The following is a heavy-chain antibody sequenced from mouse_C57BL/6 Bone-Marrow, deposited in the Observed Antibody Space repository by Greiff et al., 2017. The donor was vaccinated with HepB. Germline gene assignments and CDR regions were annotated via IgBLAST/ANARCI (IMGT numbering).Heavy chain of an antibody. J-gene: IGHJ2*01. CDR2: IYPRSGNT. CDR3: ARWIITTVVAYYFDY. Sequence: QVQLQRSGAELPRPGASVKLSAKASAYTFTGYGISGVKRGTGQGLEWIGEIYPRSGNTYYNEKFKGKATLTADKSSSTAYMELRSLTSEDSAVYFCARWIITTVVAYYFDYWGQGTTLTVSS. V-gene: IGHV1-81*01. D-gene: IGHD1-1*01. CDR1: AYTFTGYG.